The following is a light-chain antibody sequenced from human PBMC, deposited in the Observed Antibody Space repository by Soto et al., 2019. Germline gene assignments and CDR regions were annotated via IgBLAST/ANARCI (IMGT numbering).Light chain of an antibody. V-gene: IGLV2-14*01. CDR3: SSYTSSSTRV. CDR2: EVT. Sequence: QSALTQPASVSGSPGQSITISCTGTNSDIGDYDYVSWYQHHPGKAPKLMIHEVTNRPSGVSNRFSGSKSGNTAFLTISGPQAEDGADYYCSSYTSSSTRVFGGGTQLTVL. CDR1: NSDIGDYDY. J-gene: IGLJ3*02.